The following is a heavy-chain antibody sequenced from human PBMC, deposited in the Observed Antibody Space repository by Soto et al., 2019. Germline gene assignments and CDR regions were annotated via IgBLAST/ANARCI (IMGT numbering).Heavy chain of an antibody. J-gene: IGHJ4*02. CDR2: IIPIFGTA. V-gene: IGHV1-69*12. Sequence: QVQLVQSGAEVKKPGSSVKVSCKASGGTFSSYAISWVRQAPGQGLEWMGGIIPIFGTANYAQKFQGRVTXXAXEXXSTAYMELSSLRSEDTAVYYCATNGRGYSYGYFDYWGQGTLVTVSS. CDR1: GGTFSSYA. CDR3: ATNGRGYSYGYFDY. D-gene: IGHD5-18*01.